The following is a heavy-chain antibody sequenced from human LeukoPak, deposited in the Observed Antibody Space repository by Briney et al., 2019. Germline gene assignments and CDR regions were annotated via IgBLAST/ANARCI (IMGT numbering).Heavy chain of an antibody. CDR1: GFTFSSYE. J-gene: IGHJ1*01. D-gene: IGHD1-26*01. V-gene: IGHV3-21*04. CDR3: AKKDSGSYLIAEYFQH. CDR2: INSDSIYI. Sequence: GGSLRLSCAASGFTFSSYEMNWVRQAPGKGLEWVASINSDSIYIYYADSVRGRFTISRDNAKNTLYLQMNSLRAEDTAVYYCAKKDSGSYLIAEYFQHWGQGTLVTVSS.